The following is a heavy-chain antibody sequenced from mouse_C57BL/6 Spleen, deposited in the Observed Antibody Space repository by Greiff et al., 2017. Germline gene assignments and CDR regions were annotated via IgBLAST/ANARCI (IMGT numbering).Heavy chain of an antibody. CDR1: GFNIKDDY. D-gene: IGHD1-1*01. Sequence: EVQLQQSGAELVRPGASVKLSCTASGFNIKDDYMHWVKQRPEQGLEWIGWIDPENGDTEYASKFQGKATITADTSSNTAYLQLSSLTSEDTAVYYCTVGTYYYGSPSSFDYWGQGTTLTVSS. V-gene: IGHV14-4*01. CDR3: TVGTYYYGSPSSFDY. CDR2: IDPENGDT. J-gene: IGHJ2*01.